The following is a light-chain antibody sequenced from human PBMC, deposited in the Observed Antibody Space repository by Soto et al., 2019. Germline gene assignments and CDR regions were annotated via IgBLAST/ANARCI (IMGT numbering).Light chain of an antibody. CDR3: QQYGGSRWK. V-gene: IGKV3-20*01. J-gene: IGKJ1*01. CDR1: QSVSSTY. CDR2: GAS. Sequence: EIVLTQSPGTLSLSPGERATLSWRASQSVSSTYLAWYQQKPGQAPRLLIYGASNRATGIPDRFSGCGSGTDFTLNISRLEPEDFAVYYCQQYGGSRWKFGQGTRVAIK.